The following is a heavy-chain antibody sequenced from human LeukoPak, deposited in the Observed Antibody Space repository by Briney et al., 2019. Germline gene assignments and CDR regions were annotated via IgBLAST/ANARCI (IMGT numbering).Heavy chain of an antibody. V-gene: IGHV3-74*01. Sequence: PGGSLRLSCAASGFTFSSYWMHWVRHAPGKGLVWVSRINSDGSSTSYADSVKGRFTISRDNAKNTLYLQMNSLRAEDTAVYYCAREAYDSSGYYYSPYFDYWGQGTLVTVSS. CDR3: AREAYDSSGYYYSPYFDY. D-gene: IGHD3-22*01. CDR1: GFTFSSYW. J-gene: IGHJ4*02. CDR2: INSDGSST.